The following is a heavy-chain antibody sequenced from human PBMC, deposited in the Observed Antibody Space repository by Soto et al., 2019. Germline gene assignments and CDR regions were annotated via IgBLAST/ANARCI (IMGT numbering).Heavy chain of an antibody. D-gene: IGHD3-10*01. CDR3: EESTRRYGSGSYYYYGMDV. J-gene: IGHJ6*02. CDR1: GFTFSSYA. V-gene: IGHV3-23*01. Sequence: GGSLRLSCAASGFTFSSYAMSWVRQAPGKGLEWVSVISGSGGSTYYADSVKGRFTISRDNSRNTLYVQMNNLRAEDTAVYNCEESTRRYGSGSYYYYGMDVWGQGTTVTVSS. CDR2: ISGSGGST.